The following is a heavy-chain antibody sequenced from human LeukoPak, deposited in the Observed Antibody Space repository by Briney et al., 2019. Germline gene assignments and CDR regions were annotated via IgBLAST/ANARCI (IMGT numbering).Heavy chain of an antibody. V-gene: IGHV3-30*02. J-gene: IGHJ6*02. CDR3: AKDSSPPGTSYYYYYYGIDV. D-gene: IGHD6-13*01. Sequence: GGSLRLSCAASGFTFSSYGMHWVRQAPGKGLEWVAFIRYDGSNKYYADSVKGRFTISRDNSKNTLYLQMNSLRAEDTAVYYCAKDSSPPGTSYYYYYYGIDVWGQGTTVTVSS. CDR1: GFTFSSYG. CDR2: IRYDGSNK.